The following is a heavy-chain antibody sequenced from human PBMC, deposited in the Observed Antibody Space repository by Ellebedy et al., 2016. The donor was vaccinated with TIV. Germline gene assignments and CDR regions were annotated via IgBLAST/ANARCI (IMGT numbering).Heavy chain of an antibody. V-gene: IGHV1-18*04. D-gene: IGHD3-10*01. CDR3: AREVSGLDPTYYFDY. CDR1: GYTFTSYG. J-gene: IGHJ4*02. Sequence: AASVKVSCKASGYTFTSYGISWVRQAPGQGLEWMGWISAYNGNTKYAQKLQGRVTMTTDTSTSTAYMELRSLTSDDTAVYYCAREVSGLDPTYYFDYWGQGVVVTVST. CDR2: ISAYNGNT.